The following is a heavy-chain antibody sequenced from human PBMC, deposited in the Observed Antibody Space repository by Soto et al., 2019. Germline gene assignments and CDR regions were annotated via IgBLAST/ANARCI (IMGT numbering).Heavy chain of an antibody. J-gene: IGHJ4*01. D-gene: IGHD3-3*02. Sequence: PGGSLRLSCAAFGFTFSTAWINWVRQAPGKGLEWVGRIKSKIDGGTTDFVASVQGRFAISRDDSQDTMFLQMNSLKSEDTAVYYCTTDSHFSTRLVRFDLWGRGTLVTVSS. V-gene: IGHV3-15*07. CDR1: GFTFSTAW. CDR3: TTDSHFSTRLVRFDL. CDR2: IKSKIDGGTT.